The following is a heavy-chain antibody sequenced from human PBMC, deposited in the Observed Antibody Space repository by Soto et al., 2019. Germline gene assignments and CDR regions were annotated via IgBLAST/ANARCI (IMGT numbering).Heavy chain of an antibody. D-gene: IGHD2-21*02. J-gene: IGHJ4*02. CDR3: ARAPSDRHFDY. V-gene: IGHV1-69*12. CDR1: GGTFSSYA. Sequence: QVQLVQSGAEVKKPWSSVKVSCKASGGTFSSYAISWVRQAPGQGLEWMGGIIPIFGTANYAQKFQGRVTITADESTSTAYMEQSSLRSEDTAVYYCARAPSDRHFDYWGQGTLVTVSS. CDR2: IIPIFGTA.